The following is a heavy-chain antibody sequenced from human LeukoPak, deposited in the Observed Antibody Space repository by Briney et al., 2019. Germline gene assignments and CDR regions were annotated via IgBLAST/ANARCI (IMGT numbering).Heavy chain of an antibody. V-gene: IGHV3-23*01. CDR1: GFTFGSYA. CDR2: ISGSGGGT. D-gene: IGHD2-2*01. Sequence: GGSLRLSCAASGFTFGSYAMNWVRQAPGKGLEWVSGISGSGGGTYYADSVKGRFTISRDNSKNTLYLQMNSLRAEDTAVYYCAKVPAAAYYFDYWGQGTLVTVSS. J-gene: IGHJ4*02. CDR3: AKVPAAAYYFDY.